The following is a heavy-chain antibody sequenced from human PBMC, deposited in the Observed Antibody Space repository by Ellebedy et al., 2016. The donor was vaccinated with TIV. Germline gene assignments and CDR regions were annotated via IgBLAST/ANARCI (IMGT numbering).Heavy chain of an antibody. J-gene: IGHJ3*02. CDR1: GGSISTYF. CDR2: IEYSGTT. D-gene: IGHD3-22*01. CDR3: ARTHFYETSGFYVDAFDI. Sequence: SETLSLTCSVSGGSISTYFWSWIRQPPGKGLEWIAYIEYSGTTDYNPSLKSRVTISIDRSKNQFSLKLNSVTASDTAVYYCARTHFYETSGFYVDAFDIWGQGTLVTVSS. V-gene: IGHV4-59*13.